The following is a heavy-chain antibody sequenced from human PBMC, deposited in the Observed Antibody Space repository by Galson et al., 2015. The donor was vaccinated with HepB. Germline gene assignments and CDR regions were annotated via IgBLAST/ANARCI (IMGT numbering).Heavy chain of an antibody. J-gene: IGHJ6*03. Sequence: SLRLSCAASGFTFINAWMSWVRQAPGKGLEWVGRIKSARHGETTEYAAPVKGRFTISRDDSQNTLFLQMTNLQTEDTAVYYCAAMSLRVTPAALSSYYYYMDVWGKGATVIVSS. CDR1: GFTFINAW. D-gene: IGHD5-18*01. CDR3: AAMSLRVTPAALSSYYYYMDV. V-gene: IGHV3-15*05. CDR2: IKSARHGETT.